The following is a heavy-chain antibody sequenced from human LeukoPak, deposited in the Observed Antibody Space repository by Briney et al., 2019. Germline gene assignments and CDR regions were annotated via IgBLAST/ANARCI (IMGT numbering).Heavy chain of an antibody. CDR1: GGSISSSSYY. CDR3: ARADMIRARQFDAFDI. J-gene: IGHJ3*02. CDR2: IYYSGST. Sequence: PSETLSPTCTVSGGSISSSSYYWGWIRQPPGKGLEWIGSIYYSGSTYYNPSLKSRVTISVDTSKNQFSLHLNFVTPEDTAVYYCARADMIRARQFDAFDIWGQGTMVTVSS. D-gene: IGHD3-10*01. V-gene: IGHV4-39*01.